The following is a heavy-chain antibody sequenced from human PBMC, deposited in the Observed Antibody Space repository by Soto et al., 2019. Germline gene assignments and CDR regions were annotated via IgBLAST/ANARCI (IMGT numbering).Heavy chain of an antibody. D-gene: IGHD3-22*01. CDR1: GGSTNSGDYY. V-gene: IGHV4-30-4*01. J-gene: IGHJ2*01. Sequence: SETLSLTCTVSGGSTNSGDYYWSWIRSPPGKGPEWIGYIYYRGNTYYNPSLQSRLSMSVYTAKNQFSLELKSVSAADTAGSFCLRDRPFHLDTSGNYMVWYYDLWGRGTLVTVSS. CDR3: LRDRPFHLDTSGNYMVWYYDL. CDR2: IYYRGNT.